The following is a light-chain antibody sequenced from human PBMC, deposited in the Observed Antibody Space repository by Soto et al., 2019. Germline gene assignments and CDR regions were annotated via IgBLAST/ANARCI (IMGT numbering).Light chain of an antibody. Sequence: QSVLTQPPSVSGAPGQRITISCTGSSSNIGSGYPVHWYQQLPGTAPKLLIFGNTIRPAGVPDRFSCSRSGLAITGLQAEDEADYYCQSYDSSLSGYVFGTGTKVTVL. CDR3: QSYDSSLSGYV. CDR1: SSNIGSGYP. CDR2: GNT. V-gene: IGLV1-40*01. J-gene: IGLJ1*01.